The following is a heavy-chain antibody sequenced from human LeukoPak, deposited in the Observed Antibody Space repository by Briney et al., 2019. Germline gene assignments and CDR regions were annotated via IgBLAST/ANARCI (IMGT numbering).Heavy chain of an antibody. V-gene: IGHV5-51*01. D-gene: IGHD3-10*01. Sequence: GESLKISCQGSGYSFTSYWIGWVRQMPGKGLEWMGIIYPGDSDTRYSPSFQGQVTISADKSISTAYPQWSSLKASDTAMYYCARTTMVRARINAFDIWGQGTMVTVSS. CDR1: GYSFTSYW. J-gene: IGHJ3*02. CDR3: ARTTMVRARINAFDI. CDR2: IYPGDSDT.